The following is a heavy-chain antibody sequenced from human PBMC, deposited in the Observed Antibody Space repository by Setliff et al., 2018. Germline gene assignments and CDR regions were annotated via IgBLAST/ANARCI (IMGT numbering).Heavy chain of an antibody. CDR1: GDSISSGDYF. J-gene: IGHJ3*01. CDR2: IYHSGSA. V-gene: IGHV4-30-4*08. Sequence: SETLSLTCTVSGDSISSGDYFWSWIRQPPGKGLEWIAYIYHSGSAYYNPSLKSRVTMSVDTSKNQLSLHLTSVTAADTAVYYCAREVGASTSSDAVDVWGQGMMVTV. CDR3: AREVGASTSSDAVDV. D-gene: IGHD1-26*01.